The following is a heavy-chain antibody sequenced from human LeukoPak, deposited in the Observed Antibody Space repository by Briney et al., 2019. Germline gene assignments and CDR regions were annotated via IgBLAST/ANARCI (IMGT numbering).Heavy chain of an antibody. D-gene: IGHD3-10*01. CDR3: ARSYYYGSGSYYPGDYFDY. CDR1: GYTFTSYD. Sequence: ASVKVSCKASGYTFTSYDINWVRQATGQGLEWMGWMNPNSGNTGYAQKFQGRVTITRNTSISTAYMELSSLRSEDTAVYYCARSYYYGSGSYYPGDYFDYWGQGTLVTVSS. V-gene: IGHV1-8*01. CDR2: MNPNSGNT. J-gene: IGHJ4*02.